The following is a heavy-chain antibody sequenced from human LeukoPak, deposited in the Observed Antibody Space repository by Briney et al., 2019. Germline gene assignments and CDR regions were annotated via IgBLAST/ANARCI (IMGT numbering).Heavy chain of an antibody. Sequence: GASVKVSCKPSGYTFTSYGISWVRQAPGQGLEWMGWIRVYNGDTNYAQKFKGRVTMTTDTSINTAYMELRSLGSDDTAVYYCARGGSRVTTINILDYWGQGTLVTVSS. CDR1: GYTFTSYG. D-gene: IGHD5-24*01. V-gene: IGHV1-18*01. J-gene: IGHJ4*02. CDR2: IRVYNGDT. CDR3: ARGGSRVTTINILDY.